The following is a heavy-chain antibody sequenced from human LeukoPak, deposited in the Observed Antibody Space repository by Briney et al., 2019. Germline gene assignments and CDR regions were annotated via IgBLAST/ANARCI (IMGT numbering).Heavy chain of an antibody. V-gene: IGHV3-21*01. D-gene: IGHD5-18*01. CDR3: AKAGRGYSYGYFGYMDV. Sequence: GGSLRLSCAASGFTFSTYSINWVRQAPGKGLEWVSSISSDSIYIYYADSVKGRFTISRDNSKNTLYLQMNSLRAEDTAVYYCAKAGRGYSYGYFGYMDVWGKGTTVTVSS. CDR2: ISSDSIYI. J-gene: IGHJ6*03. CDR1: GFTFSTYS.